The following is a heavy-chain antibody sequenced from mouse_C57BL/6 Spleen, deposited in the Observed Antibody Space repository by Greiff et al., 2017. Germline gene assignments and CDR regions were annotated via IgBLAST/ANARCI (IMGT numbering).Heavy chain of an antibody. CDR1: GFTFSSYA. D-gene: IGHD1-1*01. V-gene: IGHV5-4*01. CDR3: ARDDGHFDY. Sequence: EVKVVESGGGLVKPGGSLKLSCAASGFTFSSYAMSWVRQTPEKRLEWVATISDGGSYTYYPDNVKGRFTISRDNAKNNLYLQMSHLKSEDTAMYYCARDDGHFDYWGQGTTLTVSS. J-gene: IGHJ2*01. CDR2: ISDGGSYT.